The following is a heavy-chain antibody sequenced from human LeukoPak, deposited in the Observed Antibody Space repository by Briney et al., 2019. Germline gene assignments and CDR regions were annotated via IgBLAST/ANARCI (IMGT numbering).Heavy chain of an antibody. Sequence: ASVKVSCKASGYTFTSYGISWVRQAPGQGLEGMGWISAYNGNTNYAQKLQGRVTMTTDTSTSTAYMELRSLRSDDTAVYYCARAKPRYSSSYYYYMDVWGKGTTVTVSS. D-gene: IGHD6-13*01. CDR1: GYTFTSYG. V-gene: IGHV1-18*01. CDR2: ISAYNGNT. J-gene: IGHJ6*03. CDR3: ARAKPRYSSSYYYYMDV.